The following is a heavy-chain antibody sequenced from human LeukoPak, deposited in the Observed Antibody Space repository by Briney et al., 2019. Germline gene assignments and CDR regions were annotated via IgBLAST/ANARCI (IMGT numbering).Heavy chain of an antibody. CDR1: GFTFSSYE. CDR2: FSSSGSTI. J-gene: IGHJ4*02. CDR3: AREIIGSSSLPDY. Sequence: PGGSLRLSCAASGFTFSSYEMNWVRQAPGKGLEWVSYFSSSGSTIYYADSVKGRFTISRDNAKNSLYLQMNSLRAEDTAVYYCAREIIGSSSLPDYWGQGTLVTVSS. D-gene: IGHD6-6*01. V-gene: IGHV3-48*03.